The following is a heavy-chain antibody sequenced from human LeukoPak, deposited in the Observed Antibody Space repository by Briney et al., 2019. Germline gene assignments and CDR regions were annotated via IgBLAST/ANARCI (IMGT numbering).Heavy chain of an antibody. J-gene: IGHJ4*02. V-gene: IGHV3-48*01. CDR2: ISSSSSTI. D-gene: IGHD3-16*02. CDR1: GFTFSSYS. CDR3: AKIDGRVITFGGPIVD. Sequence: GGSLRLSCAASGFTFSSYSMNWVRQAPGKGLEWVSYISSSSSTIYYADSVWGRFAISRDNSKNTVYLQVNSLRAEDTAVYYCAKIDGRVITFGGPIVDWGQGTLVTVSS.